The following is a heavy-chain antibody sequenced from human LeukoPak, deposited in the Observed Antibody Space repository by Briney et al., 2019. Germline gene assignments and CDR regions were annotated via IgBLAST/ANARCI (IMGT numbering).Heavy chain of an antibody. V-gene: IGHV3-66*02. CDR1: GFTVSSNY. CDR2: IYSGGST. Sequence: GGSLRLSCAASGFTVSSNYMSWVRQAPGKGLVWVSVIYSGGSTYYADSVKGRFTISRDNSKNTLYLQMNSLRAEDTAVYYCARFSYSYGPLDYWGQGTLVTVSS. D-gene: IGHD5-18*01. J-gene: IGHJ4*02. CDR3: ARFSYSYGPLDY.